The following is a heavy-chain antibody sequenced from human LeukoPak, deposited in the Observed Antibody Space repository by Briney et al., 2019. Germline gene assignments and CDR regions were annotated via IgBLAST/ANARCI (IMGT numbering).Heavy chain of an antibody. D-gene: IGHD6-13*01. CDR3: AKDRDSSSWYVPEYFQH. CDR1: GFTFSSYG. V-gene: IGHV3-30*02. Sequence: GGSLRLSCAASGFTFSSYGMHWVRQAPGKGLEWVAFIRYDGSNKYYADSVKGRFTISRDNSKNTLYLQMNSLRAEDTAVYYCAKDRDSSSWYVPEYFQHWGQGTLVTVSS. J-gene: IGHJ1*01. CDR2: IRYDGSNK.